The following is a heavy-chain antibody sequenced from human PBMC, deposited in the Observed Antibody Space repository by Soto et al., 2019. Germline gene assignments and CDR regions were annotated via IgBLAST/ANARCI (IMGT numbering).Heavy chain of an antibody. CDR3: AKTPWCSGGSCYFPVDY. D-gene: IGHD2-15*01. CDR1: GFAFSSYG. CDR2: ISGSGGST. J-gene: IGHJ4*02. V-gene: IGHV3-23*01. Sequence: EVQLLESGGGLVQPGGSLRLSCAASGFAFSSYGMSWVRQAPGKGLEWVLGISGSGGSTYYADSVKGRFTISRDNSKSTLYLQMSSLRAEDTAVYYCAKTPWCSGGSCYFPVDYWGQGTLVTVSS.